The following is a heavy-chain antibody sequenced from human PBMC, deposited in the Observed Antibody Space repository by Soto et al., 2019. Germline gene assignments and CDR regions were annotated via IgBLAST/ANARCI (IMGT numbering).Heavy chain of an antibody. CDR2: LYPGDSDT. J-gene: IGHJ4*02. CDR3: ARVPPGRNGYNKLDD. D-gene: IGHD5-12*01. CDR1: GYTFSDYW. V-gene: IGHV5-51*01. Sequence: PGESLQISFKGSGYTFSDYWIGWVRQMPGKGLEWLGILYPGDSDTRYSPSFHGQVTISAAKSISTAYLKWSSLKASDTAMYYCARVPPGRNGYNKLDDWGQGTLVTVSS.